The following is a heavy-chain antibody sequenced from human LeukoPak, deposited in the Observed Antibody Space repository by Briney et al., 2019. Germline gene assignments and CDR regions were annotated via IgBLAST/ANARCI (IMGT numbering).Heavy chain of an antibody. D-gene: IGHD6-13*01. CDR1: GFTFSSYW. V-gene: IGHV3-7*01. Sequence: GGSLRLSCAASGFTFSSYWMSWVRQAPGKGLEWVANIKQDGSEKYYVDSVKGRFTISRDNAKDSLYLQMNSLRAEDTAVYYCARGYSSSWHHYYYYMDVWGKGTTVTVSS. J-gene: IGHJ6*03. CDR3: ARGYSSSWHHYYYYMDV. CDR2: IKQDGSEK.